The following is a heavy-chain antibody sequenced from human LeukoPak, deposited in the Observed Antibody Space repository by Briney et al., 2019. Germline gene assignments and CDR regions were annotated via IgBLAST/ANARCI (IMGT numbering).Heavy chain of an antibody. CDR3: AREGRVPAAKAYYFDY. V-gene: IGHV4-34*01. J-gene: IGHJ4*02. D-gene: IGHD2-2*01. CDR1: GGSFSGYY. CDR2: INHSGST. Sequence: PSETLSLTCAVYGGSFSGYYWSWIRQPPGKGLEWIGEINHSGSTNYNPSLKSRVTISVDTSKNQFSLELSSVTAADTAVYYCAREGRVPAAKAYYFDYWGQGTLVTASS.